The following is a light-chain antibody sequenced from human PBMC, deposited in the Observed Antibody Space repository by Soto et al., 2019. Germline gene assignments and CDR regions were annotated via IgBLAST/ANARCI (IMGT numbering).Light chain of an antibody. CDR2: AAS. CDR3: LQHNSYPFA. Sequence: DIQMTQSPSSLSASVGDRVTITCRASQDIRSDLGWFQQKPGKAPKRLIYAASTLESGVPSRFSGSRSGTEFTLTISSLQPKDFGTYYFLQHNSYPFASGPGTKVDI. CDR1: QDIRSD. J-gene: IGKJ3*01. V-gene: IGKV1-17*01.